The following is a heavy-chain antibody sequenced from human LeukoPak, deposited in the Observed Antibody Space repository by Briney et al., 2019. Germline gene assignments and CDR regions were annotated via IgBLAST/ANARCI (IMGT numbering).Heavy chain of an antibody. D-gene: IGHD6-13*01. V-gene: IGHV4-39*07. CDR2: IYYSGST. CDR1: GGSISSSSYY. J-gene: IGHJ5*02. Sequence: PSETLSLTCTVSGGSISSSSYYWGWIRQPPGKGLEWIGSIYYSGSTYYNPSLKSRVTISVDTSKNQFSLKLSSVTAADTAVYYCARTHLHSSSWRQYNWFDPWGQGTLVTVSS. CDR3: ARTHLHSSSWRQYNWFDP.